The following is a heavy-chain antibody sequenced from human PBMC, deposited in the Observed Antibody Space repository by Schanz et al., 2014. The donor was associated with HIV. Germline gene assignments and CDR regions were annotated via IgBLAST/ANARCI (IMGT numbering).Heavy chain of an antibody. CDR2: ISYDGINK. V-gene: IGHV3-30*03. Sequence: QAQLVESGGGVVQPGKSLRLSCAASGFTFSNHGMNWVRQAPGKGLAWVAVISYDGINKNYADSVRGRFTISRDNSKNTLYLQMDRLSDDDTSVYYCARGYWKYVNYWGQGTRVTVS. CDR3: ARGYWKYVNY. CDR1: GFTFSNHG. J-gene: IGHJ4*02. D-gene: IGHD1-7*01.